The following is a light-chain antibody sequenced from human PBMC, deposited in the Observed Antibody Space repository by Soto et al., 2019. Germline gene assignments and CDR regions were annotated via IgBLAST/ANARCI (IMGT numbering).Light chain of an antibody. J-gene: IGKJ3*01. CDR2: AAS. CDR3: QKYDRAPFT. Sequence: DVQMTQSPSSLSASVGDRVTITCRASQGIANNLVWYQQRPGEVPKLLIYAASTLQSGVPSRFSGSGSGTDYTITISGLQPEDVATYYCQKYDRAPFTFGPGTRVDIK. CDR1: QGIANN. V-gene: IGKV1-27*01.